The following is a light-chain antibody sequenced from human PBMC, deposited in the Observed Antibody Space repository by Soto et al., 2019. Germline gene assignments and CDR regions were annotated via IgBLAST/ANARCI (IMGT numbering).Light chain of an antibody. CDR1: SSNIGAGYD. J-gene: IGLJ1*01. CDR3: QSYDSGLSGYV. CDR2: GNS. Sequence: QSVLTQPPSVSGAPGQRVTISCTGSSSNIGAGYDVHWYQQLPGTAPKVLIYGNSNRPSGVPDRFSGSKSGTSASLAITGLQAEDEADYDCQSYDSGLSGYVFGTGTKVTVL. V-gene: IGLV1-40*01.